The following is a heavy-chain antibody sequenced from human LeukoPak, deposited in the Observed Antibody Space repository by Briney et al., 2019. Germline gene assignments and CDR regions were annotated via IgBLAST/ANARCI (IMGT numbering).Heavy chain of an antibody. D-gene: IGHD2-2*01. V-gene: IGHV3-48*03. CDR3: ASQDLVVVPAASHYFDY. Sequence: GGSLRLSCAASGFAFSTYAMNWVRQAPGKGLEWISYISRTGDTIYYADSVKGRFTISRDNAKNSLYLQMNSPRVEDTAVYYCASQDLVVVPAASHYFDYWGQGTLVTVSS. J-gene: IGHJ4*02. CDR2: ISRTGDTI. CDR1: GFAFSTYA.